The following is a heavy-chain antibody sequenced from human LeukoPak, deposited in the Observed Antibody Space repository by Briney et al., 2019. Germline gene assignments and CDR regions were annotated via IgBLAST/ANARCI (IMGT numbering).Heavy chain of an antibody. Sequence: PGGSLRLSCAASGFTFSSYWMSWVRQAPGKGLEWVANIKEDGSEKYYVDSAKGRFTISRDNAKNSVYLQMNSLRVEDTAVYYCARGVQEGFLEWVGDYWGQGALVTVSS. CDR3: ARGVQEGFLEWVGDY. J-gene: IGHJ4*02. D-gene: IGHD3-3*01. V-gene: IGHV3-7*01. CDR2: IKEDGSEK. CDR1: GFTFSSYW.